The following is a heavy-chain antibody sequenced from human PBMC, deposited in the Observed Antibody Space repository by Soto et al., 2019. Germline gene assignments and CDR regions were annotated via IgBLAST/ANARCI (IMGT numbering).Heavy chain of an antibody. D-gene: IGHD2-15*01. CDR2: ISDYNGNT. CDR3: AREYCSGGSCYAPLGYFDY. Sequence: QVQLVQSGAEVKKPGASVKVSCKASGYTFTSYGISWVRQAPGQGLEWMGWISDYNGNTNYAQKLQGRVTMTTDTSTSTAYMELRSLRSDDTAVYYCAREYCSGGSCYAPLGYFDYWGQGTLVTVSS. J-gene: IGHJ4*02. CDR1: GYTFTSYG. V-gene: IGHV1-18*01.